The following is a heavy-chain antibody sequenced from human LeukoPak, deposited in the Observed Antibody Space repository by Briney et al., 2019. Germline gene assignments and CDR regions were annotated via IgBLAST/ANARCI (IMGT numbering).Heavy chain of an antibody. J-gene: IGHJ4*02. CDR2: IKQDGSEK. CDR3: ARDSDIVVVPPDY. Sequence: PEGSLRLSCAASGFTFSSYWMSWVRQAPGKGLEWVANIKQDGSEKYYVDSVKGRFTISRDNAKNSLCLQMNSLRAEDTAVYYCARDSDIVVVPPDYWGQGTLVTVSS. CDR1: GFTFSSYW. V-gene: IGHV3-7*01. D-gene: IGHD2-2*01.